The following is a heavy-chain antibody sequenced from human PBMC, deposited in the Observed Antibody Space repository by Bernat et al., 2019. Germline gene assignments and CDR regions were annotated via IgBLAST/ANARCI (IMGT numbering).Heavy chain of an antibody. Sequence: EVQLVESGGGLVQPGGSLRLSCAASGFTFSSYWMHWVRQAPGKGLVWVSRINSDGSSTSYADSVKGRFTISRDNAKNTLYLQMNSLRAEDTAVYYCARDDPLYDFWSGYYYYYYYGMDVWGQGTTVTVSS. CDR3: ARDDPLYDFWSGYYYYYYYGMDV. J-gene: IGHJ6*02. CDR1: GFTFSSYW. D-gene: IGHD3-3*01. V-gene: IGHV3-74*01. CDR2: INSDGSST.